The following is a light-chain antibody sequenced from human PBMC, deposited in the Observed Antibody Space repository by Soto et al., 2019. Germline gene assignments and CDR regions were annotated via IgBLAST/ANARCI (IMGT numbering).Light chain of an antibody. V-gene: IGKV1-33*01. CDR3: QQYGNVPKT. Sequence: DIQMTQSPSSLSASVGERVTITCQASQDISNYLNWYLQKPGKAPKLLIYAASNLGTGVPSRFSGSGSVTDFTFTISSLQPEDIATYYCQQYGNVPKTFGQGTKVEIK. CDR2: AAS. J-gene: IGKJ1*01. CDR1: QDISNY.